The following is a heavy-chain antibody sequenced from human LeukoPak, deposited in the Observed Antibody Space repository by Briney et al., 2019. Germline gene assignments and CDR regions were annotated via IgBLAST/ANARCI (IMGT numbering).Heavy chain of an antibody. J-gene: IGHJ1*01. CDR3: ARGPGTRIVVSNEYFHH. D-gene: IGHD3-22*01. CDR2: MKPNTGGT. V-gene: IGHV1-2*02. Sequence: GASVKVSCTASGYTFTDRYIHWVRQAPGQGLEWMGWMKPNTGGTKCAEKFQGRVTMTRDTSISTAYMELNGLRSDDTAVYYCARGPGTRIVVSNEYFHHWGQGTLVTVSS. CDR1: GYTFTDRY.